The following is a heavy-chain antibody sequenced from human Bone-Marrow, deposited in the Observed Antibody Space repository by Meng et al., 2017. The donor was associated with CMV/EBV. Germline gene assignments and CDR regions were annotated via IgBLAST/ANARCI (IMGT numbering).Heavy chain of an antibody. CDR3: AKDPWWGGGGDY. CDR1: GGTFSSYT. J-gene: IGHJ4*02. CDR2: IIPILGIA. Sequence: SVKVSCKASGGTFSSYTISWVRQAPGQGLEWMGRIIPILGIANYAQKFQGRVTITADKSTSTAYMELSSLRAEDTALYYCAKDPWWGGGGDYWGQGTLVTVSS. V-gene: IGHV1-69*04. D-gene: IGHD2-15*01.